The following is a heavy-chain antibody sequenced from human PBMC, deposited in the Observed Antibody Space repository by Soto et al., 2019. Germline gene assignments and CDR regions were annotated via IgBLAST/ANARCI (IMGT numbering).Heavy chain of an antibody. V-gene: IGHV5-10-1*01. D-gene: IGHD6-6*01. Sequence: PGESLKISCKGSGYSFTSYWISWVRQMPGKGLEWMGRIDPSDSYTNYSPSFQGHVTISADKSISTAYLQWSSLKASDTAMYYCARHTYSSSPPYYYGVDVWGQGTTVTVSS. CDR1: GYSFTSYW. J-gene: IGHJ6*02. CDR2: IDPSDSYT. CDR3: ARHTYSSSPPYYYGVDV.